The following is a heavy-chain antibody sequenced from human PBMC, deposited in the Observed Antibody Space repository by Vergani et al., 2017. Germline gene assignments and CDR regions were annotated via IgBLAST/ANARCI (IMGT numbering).Heavy chain of an antibody. CDR3: ARVGFNVYYDSSTGRGITTDY. Sequence: QVQLVQSGAEVKKPGASVKVSCKASGYTFTSYDINWVRQATGQGLEWMGWMNPNSGNTGYAQKFQGRVTMTRNTSISTAYMELSSLRSEDTAVYYCARVGFNVYYDSSTGRGITTDYWGQGTLVTVSS. CDR2: MNPNSGNT. J-gene: IGHJ4*02. V-gene: IGHV1-8*01. D-gene: IGHD3-22*01. CDR1: GYTFTSYD.